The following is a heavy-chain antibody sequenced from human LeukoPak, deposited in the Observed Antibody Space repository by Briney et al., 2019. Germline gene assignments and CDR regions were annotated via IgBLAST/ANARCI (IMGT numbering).Heavy chain of an antibody. Sequence: GGSLRLSCAASGFTFSYYGMHWFRQAPGKGLEWVTFIGYDGTDKYYADSVKGRSTISRDNSKNTLSLHMNSLRAEDTAVYYCARDLTYNSWYYFDSWGQGTLVTVSS. CDR2: IGYDGTDK. CDR3: ARDLTYNSWYYFDS. CDR1: GFTFSYYG. D-gene: IGHD6-13*01. V-gene: IGHV3-30*02. J-gene: IGHJ4*02.